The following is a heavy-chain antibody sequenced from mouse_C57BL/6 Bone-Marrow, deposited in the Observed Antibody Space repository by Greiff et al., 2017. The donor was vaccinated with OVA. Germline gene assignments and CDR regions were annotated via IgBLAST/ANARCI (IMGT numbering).Heavy chain of an antibody. J-gene: IGHJ1*03. V-gene: IGHV1-69*01. Sequence: QVQLQQPGAELVMPGASVKLSCKASGYTFTSYWMHWVKQRPGQGLEWIGEIDPSDSYTNYNQKFKDKATLTVDKSSSTAYMQLSSLTSEDSAVYYCARGVHYDYDGYFDVWGTGTTVTVSS. CDR3: ARGVHYDYDGYFDV. CDR1: GYTFTSYW. CDR2: IDPSDSYT. D-gene: IGHD2-4*01.